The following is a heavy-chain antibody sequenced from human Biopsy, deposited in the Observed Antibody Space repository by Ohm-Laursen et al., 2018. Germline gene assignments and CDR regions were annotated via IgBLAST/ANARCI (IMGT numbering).Heavy chain of an antibody. J-gene: IGHJ5*02. CDR2: IIAKTGET. Sequence: ASVKVSCKASGYTFTGYHVHWVRQAPGQGLEWMGCIIAKTGETNYAQKFQGRVTMTRDTSISTAYVDLSSLRSDDTAVYYCTRGGYYYDSLAYYYWFDPWGQGTLVTVSS. CDR1: GYTFTGYH. V-gene: IGHV1-2*02. D-gene: IGHD3-22*01. CDR3: TRGGYYYDSLAYYYWFDP.